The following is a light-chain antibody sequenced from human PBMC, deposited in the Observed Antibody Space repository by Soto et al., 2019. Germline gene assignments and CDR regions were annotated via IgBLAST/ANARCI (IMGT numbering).Light chain of an antibody. Sequence: DIQMTQSPSTLSAPVGDRVTITCRASQSISSWLAWYQQKPGKAPKLLIYKASSLESGVPSRFSGSGSGTEFTLTISSLQPDDFATYYCQQYNSISGTFGQGTKVDIK. CDR2: KAS. J-gene: IGKJ1*01. CDR1: QSISSW. V-gene: IGKV1-5*03. CDR3: QQYNSISGT.